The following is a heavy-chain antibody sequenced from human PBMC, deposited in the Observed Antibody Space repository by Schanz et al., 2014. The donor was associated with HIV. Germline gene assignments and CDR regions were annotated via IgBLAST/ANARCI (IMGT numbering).Heavy chain of an antibody. Sequence: VQLVESGGGLVKPGGSLRLSCAASGFTFSKAWMSWIRQSPGKGLEWIGEINHSGGTNYNPSLKSRVSISVDTSKNQFSVKLSSVTAADTAVYYCARGEVSFGVDRRDAFDIWGQGTMVTVSS. CDR1: GFTFSKAW. D-gene: IGHD3-3*01. CDR2: INHSGGT. V-gene: IGHV4-34*01. CDR3: ARGEVSFGVDRRDAFDI. J-gene: IGHJ3*02.